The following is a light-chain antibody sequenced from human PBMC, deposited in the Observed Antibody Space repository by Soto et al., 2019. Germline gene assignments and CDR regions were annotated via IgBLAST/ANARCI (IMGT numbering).Light chain of an antibody. Sequence: VLTQSPGTLSLSPGESATLSCRASQTVSITYLTWYQQKPGQAPRLLIFGASKRATGIPDRFSGSGSGRDFTLTISGLEPEDFAVYYCQQYGSSPLICFGQATRLEIK. CDR1: QTVSITY. CDR3: QQYGSSPLIC. V-gene: IGKV3-20*01. CDR2: GAS. J-gene: IGKJ5*01.